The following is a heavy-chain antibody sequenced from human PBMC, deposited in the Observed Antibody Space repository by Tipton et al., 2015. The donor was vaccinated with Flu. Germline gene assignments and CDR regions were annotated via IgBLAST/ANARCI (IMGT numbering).Heavy chain of an antibody. CDR3: TRDADGNFDY. V-gene: IGHV3-48*04. CDR1: GFTFSPYS. J-gene: IGHJ4*02. Sequence: SLRLSCAASGFTFSPYSMNWVRQAPGKGLEWISYISTGSSTMHYADSVKGRFTIFRDDAKNSLHLQMNSLRAEDTAVYYCTRDADGNFDYWGQGTQVTVSS. D-gene: IGHD4-23*01. CDR2: ISTGSSTM.